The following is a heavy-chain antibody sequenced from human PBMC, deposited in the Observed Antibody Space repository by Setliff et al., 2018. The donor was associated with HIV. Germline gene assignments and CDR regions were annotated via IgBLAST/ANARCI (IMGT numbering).Heavy chain of an antibody. CDR2: INHSGST. CDR1: GGSFSGYY. J-gene: IGHJ4*02. Sequence: SETLSLTCAVYGGSFSGYYWSWIRQSPGKGLEWIGEINHSGSTNYNPSLKSRVTISVDTSKNQFSLTLTSVTATDTAVYYCARATWLVHPFPLYYFDYWGQGTLVTVSS. CDR3: ARATWLVHPFPLYYFDY. V-gene: IGHV4-34*01. D-gene: IGHD6-19*01.